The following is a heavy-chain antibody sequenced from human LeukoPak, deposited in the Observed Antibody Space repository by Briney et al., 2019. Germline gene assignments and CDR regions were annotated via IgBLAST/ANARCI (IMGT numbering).Heavy chain of an antibody. V-gene: IGHV1-69*04. CDR2: IIPILGIA. J-gene: IGHJ6*02. D-gene: IGHD5-18*01. CDR3: ARDPPYSYGSYYYYYGMDV. Sequence: ASVKVSCKASGGSFSTYAISWVRQAPGQGLEWMGRIIPILGIANYAQKFQGRVTITADKSTSTAYMELSSLRSEDTAVYYCARDPPYSYGSYYYYYGMDVWGQGTTVTISS. CDR1: GGSFSTYA.